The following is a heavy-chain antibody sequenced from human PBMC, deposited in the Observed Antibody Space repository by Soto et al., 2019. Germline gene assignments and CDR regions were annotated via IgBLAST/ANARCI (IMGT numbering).Heavy chain of an antibody. CDR3: ARALYYDFWSGYYNLWFDP. J-gene: IGHJ5*02. V-gene: IGHV4-39*01. CDR2: IYYSGST. D-gene: IGHD3-3*01. Sequence: SETLSLTCTVSGGSIGSSSYYWGWIRQPPGKGLEWIGSIYYSGSTYYNPSLKSRVTISVDTSKNQFSLKLSSVTAADTAVYYCARALYYDFWSGYYNLWFDPWGQGTLVTVSS. CDR1: GGSIGSSSYY.